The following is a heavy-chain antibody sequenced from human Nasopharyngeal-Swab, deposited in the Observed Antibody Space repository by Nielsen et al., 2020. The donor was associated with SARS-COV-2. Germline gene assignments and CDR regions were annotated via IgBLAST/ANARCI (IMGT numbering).Heavy chain of an antibody. CDR2: ISGSGGST. CDR3: AKTKVLLFYYMDV. Sequence: GESLKISCAASGFTFSSYAMSWVRQAPGKGLEWVSAISGSGGSTYYADSVKGRFTISRDNSKNTLYPQMNSLRAEDTAVYYCAKTKVLLFYYMDVWGKGTTVTVSS. D-gene: IGHD3-10*01. V-gene: IGHV3-23*01. J-gene: IGHJ6*03. CDR1: GFTFSSYA.